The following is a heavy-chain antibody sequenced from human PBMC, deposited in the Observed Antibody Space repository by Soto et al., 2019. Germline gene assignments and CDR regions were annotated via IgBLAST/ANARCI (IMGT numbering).Heavy chain of an antibody. D-gene: IGHD3-22*01. CDR1: GYTFTSYA. CDR3: ARDGHREAIGYYYDSSGPSDAFDI. J-gene: IGHJ3*02. Sequence: ASVKVSCKASGYTFTSYAMHWVRQAPGQRLEWMGWINAGNGNTKYSQKFQGRVTITRDTSASTAYMERSSLRSEDTAVYYCARDGHREAIGYYYDSSGPSDAFDIWGQGTMVTVSS. V-gene: IGHV1-3*01. CDR2: INAGNGNT.